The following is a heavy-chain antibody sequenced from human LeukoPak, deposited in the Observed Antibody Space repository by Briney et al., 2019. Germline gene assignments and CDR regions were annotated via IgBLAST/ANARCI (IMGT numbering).Heavy chain of an antibody. CDR3: ARAVVVANNWFDP. D-gene: IGHD2-15*01. V-gene: IGHV1-2*02. J-gene: IGHJ5*02. Sequence: ASVKVSCKASGYTFTGYYIHWVRQAPGQGLEWMGWINPNSGGTNYAQKFQGRVTMTRDTSIRTAYMEVSKLTSDDTAVYYCARAVVVANNWFDPWGQGTLVTVSS. CDR2: INPNSGGT. CDR1: GYTFTGYY.